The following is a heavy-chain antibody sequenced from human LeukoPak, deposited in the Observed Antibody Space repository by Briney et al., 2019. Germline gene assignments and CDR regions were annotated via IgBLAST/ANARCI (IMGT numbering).Heavy chain of an antibody. CDR1: GGSISSYY. V-gene: IGHV4-59*06. J-gene: IGHJ5*02. CDR2: IYYSGST. CDR3: ARSKPFRKSLDP. Sequence: SETLSLTCTVSGGSISSYYWSWIRQPPGKGLEWIGYIYYSGSTYYNPSLKSRVTISVDTSKNQFSLKLSSVTAADTAVYYCARSKPFRKSLDPWGQGTLVTVSS.